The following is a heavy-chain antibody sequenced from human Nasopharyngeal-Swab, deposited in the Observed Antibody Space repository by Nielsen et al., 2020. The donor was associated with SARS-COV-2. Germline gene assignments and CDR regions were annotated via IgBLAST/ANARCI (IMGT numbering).Heavy chain of an antibody. D-gene: IGHD5-12*01. V-gene: IGHV3-53*01. Sequence: GGSLRLSCAASGFTVSSNYMSWVRQAPGKGLEWVSVIYSGGSTYYADSVKGRFTISRDNSKNTLYLQMNSLRAEDTAVYHCARSGSGYARGWFDPWGQGTLVTVSS. CDR3: ARSGSGYARGWFDP. J-gene: IGHJ5*02. CDR1: GFTVSSNY. CDR2: IYSGGST.